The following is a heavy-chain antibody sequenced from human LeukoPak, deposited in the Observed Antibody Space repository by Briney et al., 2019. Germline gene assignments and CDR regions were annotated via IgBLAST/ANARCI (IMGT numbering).Heavy chain of an antibody. V-gene: IGHV3-11*06. CDR3: GRGHFGLDV. CDR2: ITNSGRDA. Sequence: PGGSLRLSCAASGFTFSDHYMTWIRQAPGKGLEWVSYITNSGRDADYSDSVRGRFNTSRDNAKNSLYLQMNSLRPEDTAIYYCGRGHFGLDVWGKGTTVTVSS. J-gene: IGHJ6*04. CDR1: GFTFSDHY.